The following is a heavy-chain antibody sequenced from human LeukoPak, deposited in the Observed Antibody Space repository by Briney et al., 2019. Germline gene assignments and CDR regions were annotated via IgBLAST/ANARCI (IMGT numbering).Heavy chain of an antibody. D-gene: IGHD3-3*01. CDR3: ARETVPSTYYDFWSGSYWFDP. J-gene: IGHJ5*02. V-gene: IGHV4-59*01. CDR1: GGSISSYY. Sequence: SETLSLTCTVSGGSISSYYWSWIRQPPGKGLEWIGYIYYSGSTNYNPSLKSRVTISVDTSKNQFSLKLSSVTAADTAVYYCARETVPSTYYDFWSGSYWFDPWGQGTLVTVSS. CDR2: IYYSGST.